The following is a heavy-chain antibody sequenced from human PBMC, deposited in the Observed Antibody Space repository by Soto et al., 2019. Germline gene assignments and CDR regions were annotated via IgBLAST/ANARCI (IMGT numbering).Heavy chain of an antibody. CDR3: AKVPEYRDGSSFYYFDS. CDR2: ISGGGGSI. Sequence: PGGSLRLSCTASGFNFRTYAMTWVRQAPGKGLEWVSVISGGGGSIFYAASLKGRFTISRDNSKNTLYLQMDSLRAEDTAVYYCAKVPEYRDGSSFYYFDSWGQGA. J-gene: IGHJ4*02. D-gene: IGHD5-12*01. V-gene: IGHV3-23*01. CDR1: GFNFRTYA.